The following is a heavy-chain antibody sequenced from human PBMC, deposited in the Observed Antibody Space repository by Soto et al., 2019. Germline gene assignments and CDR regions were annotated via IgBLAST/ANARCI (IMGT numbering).Heavy chain of an antibody. V-gene: IGHV4-31*03. CDR3: ARVYALYYFDY. J-gene: IGHJ4*02. Sequence: SETLSLTCTVSGGSISSGGYHWSWIRQHPGKGLEWIGYIYYSGSTYYNPSLKSRVTISVDTSKNQFSLKLSSVTAADTAVYYCARVYALYYFDYWGQGTLVTVSS. CDR2: IYYSGST. CDR1: GGSISSGGYH. D-gene: IGHD3-16*01.